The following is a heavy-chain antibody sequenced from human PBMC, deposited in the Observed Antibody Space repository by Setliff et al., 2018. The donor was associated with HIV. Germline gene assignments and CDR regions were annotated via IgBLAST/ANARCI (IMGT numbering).Heavy chain of an antibody. J-gene: IGHJ6*03. CDR1: GDSIGSSSYY. Sequence: KPSETLSLTCTVSGDSIGSSSYYWAWIRQPPGKGLEWIGNIYYSGSTYYNPSLKSRVTISVDTSKNQFSLKLSSVTAADTAVYYCARGDGTKYYYYYMDVWGKGTTVTVSS. V-gene: IGHV4-39*07. D-gene: IGHD1-7*01. CDR2: IYYSGST. CDR3: ARGDGTKYYYYYMDV.